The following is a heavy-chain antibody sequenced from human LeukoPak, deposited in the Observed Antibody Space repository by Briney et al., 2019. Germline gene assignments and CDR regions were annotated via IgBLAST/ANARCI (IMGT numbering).Heavy chain of an antibody. J-gene: IGHJ5*02. D-gene: IGHD4-17*01. Sequence: ASVKVSCKASGYTFTSYGINWVRQAPGQGLEWMGWISPYNGNTEYAEKVQGRVTITTDTSTSTAYMELRSLNSDDTAVYYCARDQRGYGDSTGASKWIDPWGQGTLVTVSS. CDR2: ISPYNGNT. CDR3: ARDQRGYGDSTGASKWIDP. CDR1: GYTFTSYG. V-gene: IGHV1-18*01.